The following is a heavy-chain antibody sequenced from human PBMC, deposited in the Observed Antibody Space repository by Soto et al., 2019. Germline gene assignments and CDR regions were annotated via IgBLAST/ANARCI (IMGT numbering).Heavy chain of an antibody. CDR3: ARDLPPNFDY. CDR1: GFTFSSYW. CDR2: INSDGSST. V-gene: IGHV3-74*01. Sequence: EVQLVESGGGLVQPGGSLRLSCAASGFTFSSYWMHWVRQAPWKGLVWVSRINSDGSSTSYAESVKGRFTISRDNAKTTLYLQMNSLRAEDTAVYYCARDLPPNFDYWGQGTLVTVSS. J-gene: IGHJ4*02.